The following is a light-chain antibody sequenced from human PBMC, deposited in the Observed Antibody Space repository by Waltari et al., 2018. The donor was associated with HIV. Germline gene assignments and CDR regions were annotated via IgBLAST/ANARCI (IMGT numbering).Light chain of an antibody. Sequence: QSALTQPASVSGSPGQSITISCTGTSSNVGSDDLVSWYQQHPGEAPKLIIYEVTKRPSVFSNRFSGSKSGNTASLTISGLQSDDEADYYCCSCPRSGIRYVFGTGTKVPVL. CDR3: CSCPRSGIRYV. CDR1: SSNVGSDDL. V-gene: IGLV2-23*02. CDR2: EVT. J-gene: IGLJ1*01.